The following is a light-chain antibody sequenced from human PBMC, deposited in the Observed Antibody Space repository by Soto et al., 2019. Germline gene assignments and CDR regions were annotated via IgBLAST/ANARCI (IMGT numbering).Light chain of an antibody. CDR1: QGISSY. J-gene: IGKJ1*01. CDR3: QQYYSYLST. Sequence: IRMTQSPAAFSASTGDRAPLTCRASQGISSYLAWYQQKPGKAPKLLIYAASTLQSGVPSRFSGSGSGTDFTLTISCLQSEDFATYHCQQYYSYLSTFGQGAKVDI. CDR2: AAS. V-gene: IGKV1-8*01.